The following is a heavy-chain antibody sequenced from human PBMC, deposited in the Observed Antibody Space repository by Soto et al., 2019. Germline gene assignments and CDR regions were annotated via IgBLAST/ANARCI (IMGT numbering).Heavy chain of an antibody. CDR2: IKQDGSEK. CDR1: GFTFSSYW. J-gene: IGHJ4*02. CDR3: ARRSRVVAAPSQPSYYFDY. V-gene: IGHV3-7*01. Sequence: GVLRLSCAASGFTFSSYWMSWVRQAPGKGLEWVANIKQDGSEKYYVDSVKGRFTISRDNAKNSLYLQMNSLRAEDTAVYYCARRSRVVAAPSQPSYYFDYWGQGTLVTVSS. D-gene: IGHD2-15*01.